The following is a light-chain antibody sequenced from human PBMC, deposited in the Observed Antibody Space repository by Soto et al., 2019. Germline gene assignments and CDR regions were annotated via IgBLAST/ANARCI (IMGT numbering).Light chain of an antibody. CDR3: QFYGSSSWT. CDR1: QSFTSLH. CDR2: GAS. Sequence: ESVLTQSPRTLSLSPGERATLACRASQSFTSLHLAWYQQKPGQAPRLLIFGASSRATGIPDKFSGSGSGTDFTLTISRLEPDDFAVYYCQFYGSSSWTFGQGTKVDIK. J-gene: IGKJ1*01. V-gene: IGKV3-20*01.